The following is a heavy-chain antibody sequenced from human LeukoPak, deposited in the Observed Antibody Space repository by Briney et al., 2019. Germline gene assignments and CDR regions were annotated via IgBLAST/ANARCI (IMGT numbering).Heavy chain of an antibody. CDR2: INHSGST. Sequence: PSETLSLTCAVYGGSFSGYYWNWIRQPQGKGLEWIGEINHSGSTNYNPSLKSRVTISVDTSKNQFSLKLSSVTAADTAVYYCARGIVVLPEYYFDYWGQGTLVTVSS. J-gene: IGHJ4*02. D-gene: IGHD2-2*01. CDR3: ARGIVVLPEYYFDY. V-gene: IGHV4-34*01. CDR1: GGSFSGYY.